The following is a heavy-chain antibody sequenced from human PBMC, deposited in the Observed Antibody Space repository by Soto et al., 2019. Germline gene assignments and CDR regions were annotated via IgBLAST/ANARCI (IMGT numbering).Heavy chain of an antibody. D-gene: IGHD1-26*01. CDR2: TYYRSKWYY. Sequence: QTLSLTCAITGDSVSSNSAGWSWVRQSPSRGLEWLGRTYYRSKWYYEYAVSVRGRITINPDTSKNQYSLQLSSVTPEDTAVYFCARGEQYSGRIFDYWGQGNMVTVFS. CDR3: ARGEQYSGRIFDY. V-gene: IGHV6-1*01. J-gene: IGHJ4*01. CDR1: GDSVSSNSAG.